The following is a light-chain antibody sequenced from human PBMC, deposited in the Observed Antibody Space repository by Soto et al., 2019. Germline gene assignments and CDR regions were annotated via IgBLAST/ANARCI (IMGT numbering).Light chain of an antibody. CDR3: CSYAGSYTEV. CDR1: SSDVGGNTY. Sequence: QSALTQPRSASGSPGQSVTISCSGTSSDVGGNTYVSWYQQPPGTAHHLMIYDVNKPPAGVPDRFSCSKSGNTASPTISGLQAEDDDDYYCCSYAGSYTEVFGAGTQLTVL. CDR2: DVN. V-gene: IGLV2-11*01. J-gene: IGLJ2*01.